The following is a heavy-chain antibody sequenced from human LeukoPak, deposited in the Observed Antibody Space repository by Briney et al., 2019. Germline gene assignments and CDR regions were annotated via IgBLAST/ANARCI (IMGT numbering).Heavy chain of an antibody. D-gene: IGHD4-17*01. CDR3: SRDADYGDYRFDY. Sequence: PGGSLRLSCEASGVASNTYTMNWVRQAPGKGLEWVSSISGSSTYIYYADSVKGRLTVSRDNAKNSVFLQMNSLKVEDTAVYYCSRDADYGDYRFDYWGQGTLVTVSS. J-gene: IGHJ4*02. CDR1: GVASNTYT. CDR2: ISGSSTYI. V-gene: IGHV3-21*01.